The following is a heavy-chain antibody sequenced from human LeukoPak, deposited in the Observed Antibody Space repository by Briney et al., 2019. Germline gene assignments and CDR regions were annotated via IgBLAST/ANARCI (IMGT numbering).Heavy chain of an antibody. CDR1: GFTFSTYG. V-gene: IGHV3-30*02. J-gene: IGHJ5*02. CDR2: IRSDGSNK. D-gene: IGHD4-11*01. Sequence: GGSLRLSCAASGFTFSTYGMHWVRQDPGKGLEWVTFIRSDGSNKYYADSVKGRFTISRDNSKNTLYLQMNSLRAEDTAIYYCAKDAQVYSTYDWRWFDPWGQGTLVTVSS. CDR3: AKDAQVYSTYDWRWFDP.